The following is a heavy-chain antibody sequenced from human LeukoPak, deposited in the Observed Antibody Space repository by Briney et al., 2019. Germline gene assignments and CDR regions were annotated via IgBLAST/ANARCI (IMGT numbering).Heavy chain of an antibody. V-gene: IGHV4-59*01. J-gene: IGHJ3*01. Sequence: PSETLSLTCTVSGGSMSSYYWSWIRQPPGGGLEWIGYINYSGSTTYNPSLRSRVTMSVDTSKNQFSLKLTSVTAADTAVYHCARGANYGDYGLDAFDVWGQGTMVTVSS. D-gene: IGHD4-17*01. CDR1: GGSMSSYY. CDR3: ARGANYGDYGLDAFDV. CDR2: INYSGST.